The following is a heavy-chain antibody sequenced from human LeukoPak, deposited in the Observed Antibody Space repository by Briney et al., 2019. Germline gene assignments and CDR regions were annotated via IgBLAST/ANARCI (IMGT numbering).Heavy chain of an antibody. CDR2: IYYSGST. V-gene: IGHV4-39*01. D-gene: IGHD3-10*01. J-gene: IGHJ4*02. CDR3: ARRRGSGSYYNYIDY. CDR1: DGSISSSSYY. Sequence: SETLSLTCTVSDGSISSSSYYCGWIRQPPGKGLEWIGSIYYSGSTYYSPSLKSRVTISVDTSNNRFSLKLSSVTAADTAVYYSARRRGSGSYYNYIDYWGQGTLVTVSS.